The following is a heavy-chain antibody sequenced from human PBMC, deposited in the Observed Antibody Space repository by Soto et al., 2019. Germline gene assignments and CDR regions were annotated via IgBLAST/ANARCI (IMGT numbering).Heavy chain of an antibody. CDR3: ARGWGRRFDY. Sequence: QVQLQQWGAGLLKPSEPLSLTCAVYGGSFSGYYWNWIRQPPGKGLEWIGEINHSGSTNYNPSLKSRVTISVDTSKNQFSLKLSSVTAADTAVYYCARGWGRRFDYWGQGTLVTVSS. J-gene: IGHJ4*02. CDR2: INHSGST. D-gene: IGHD7-27*01. V-gene: IGHV4-34*01. CDR1: GGSFSGYY.